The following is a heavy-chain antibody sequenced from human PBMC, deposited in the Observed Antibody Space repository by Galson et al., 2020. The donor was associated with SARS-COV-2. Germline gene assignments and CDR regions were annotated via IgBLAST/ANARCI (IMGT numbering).Heavy chain of an antibody. CDR1: GYTFTTYY. J-gene: IGHJ4*02. CDR2: INPSAGST. V-gene: IGHV1-46*01. D-gene: IGHD3-10*01. CDR3: TRDVARDSTSSDFDS. Sequence: ASVKVSCKASGYTFTTYYIHWVRQAPGQGLEWMGIINPSAGSTTYARKFQGRVTMTRDTSTSTVYMELSSLRSEDTAIYYCTRDVARDSTSSDFDSWGQGTLVTVSS.